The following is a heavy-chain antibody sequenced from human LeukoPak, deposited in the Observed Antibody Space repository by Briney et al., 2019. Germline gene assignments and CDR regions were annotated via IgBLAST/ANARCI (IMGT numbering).Heavy chain of an antibody. CDR3: ARRAVVGATFYYFDY. V-gene: IGHV3-9*01. D-gene: IGHD1-26*01. CDR1: GFTFDDYA. J-gene: IGHJ4*02. CDR2: ISWNSGSI. Sequence: PGRSLILSCAASGFTFDDYAMHWVRQAPGKGLEWVSGISWNSGSIGYADSVKGRFTISRDNAKNSLYLQMNSLRAEDTALYYCARRAVVGATFYYFDYWGQGTLVTVSS.